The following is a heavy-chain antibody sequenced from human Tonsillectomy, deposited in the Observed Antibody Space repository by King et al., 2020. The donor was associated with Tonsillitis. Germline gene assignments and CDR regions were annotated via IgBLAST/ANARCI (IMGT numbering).Heavy chain of an antibody. CDR2: IRYDLSDE. J-gene: IGHJ3*02. CDR3: AKLGETSGHSVFDI. D-gene: IGHD3-16*01. V-gene: IGHV3-30*02. Sequence: VQLVESGGGVVQPGGALRLSCAASGFTFSNYGMHWVRQAPGEGLVWVAFIRYDLSDEYYADAVRGRFIISRDNSKHMLYLQMNNLRVEDTAVYYCAKLGETSGHSVFDIWGQGTMVTVSS. CDR1: GFTFSNYG.